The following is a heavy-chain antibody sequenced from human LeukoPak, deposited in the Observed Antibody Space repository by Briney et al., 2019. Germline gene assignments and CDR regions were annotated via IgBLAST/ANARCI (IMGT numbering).Heavy chain of an antibody. CDR2: ISGSGGST. CDR1: GFTFSSYA. Sequence: GGSLRLSCAASGFTFSSYAMSWVRQAPGKGLEWVSAISGSGGSTYYADSVKGRFTISRDNSKNTLYLQMNSLRAEDTAVYYCAKGRGYYPMVYYGMDVWGQGTTVTVSS. D-gene: IGHD3-22*01. J-gene: IGHJ6*02. CDR3: AKGRGYYPMVYYGMDV. V-gene: IGHV3-23*01.